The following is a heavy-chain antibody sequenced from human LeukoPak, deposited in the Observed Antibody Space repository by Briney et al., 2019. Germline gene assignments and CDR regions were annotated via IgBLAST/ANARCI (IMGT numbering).Heavy chain of an antibody. CDR2: IYYSGST. CDR1: GGSISSGGYY. Sequence: SETLSLTCTVSGGSISSGGYYWSWIRQHPGKGLEWIGYIYYSGSTYYNPPLKSRVTISVDTSKNQSSLKLSSVTAADTAVYYCARDPYPTYYDILTGPYGMDVWGQGTTVTVSS. J-gene: IGHJ6*02. CDR3: ARDPYPTYYDILTGPYGMDV. D-gene: IGHD3-9*01. V-gene: IGHV4-31*03.